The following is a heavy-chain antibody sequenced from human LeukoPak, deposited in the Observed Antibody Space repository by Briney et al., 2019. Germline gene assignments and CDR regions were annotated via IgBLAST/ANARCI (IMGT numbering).Heavy chain of an antibody. CDR1: GFTFSSYW. CDR2: IKQDGSEK. J-gene: IGHJ6*02. CDR3: ARFYCSAGSCYSMDV. D-gene: IGHD2-15*01. Sequence: GGSLRLPCAASGFTFSSYWMSWVRQAPGKGLEWVANIKQDGSEKYYVDSVKGRFTISRDNAKNSLYLQMNSLRAEDTAVYYCARFYCSAGSCYSMDVWGQGTTVTVSS. V-gene: IGHV3-7*02.